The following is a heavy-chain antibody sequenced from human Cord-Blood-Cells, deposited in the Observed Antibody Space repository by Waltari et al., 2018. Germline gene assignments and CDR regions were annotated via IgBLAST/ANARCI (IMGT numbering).Heavy chain of an antibody. J-gene: IGHJ5*02. D-gene: IGHD2-2*01. CDR2: IYTSGST. V-gene: IGHV4-4*07. CDR3: ARVPSNYCSSTSCHNWFDP. CDR1: GGSISSYY. Sequence: QVQLQESGPGLVKPSETLSLTCTVSGGSISSYYWSWIRQPAGKGLEWIGRIYTSGSTNYNPARKSRVTMSVDTSKNQFCLKRSSVTAADTAVYYCARVPSNYCSSTSCHNWFDPWGQGTLVTVSS.